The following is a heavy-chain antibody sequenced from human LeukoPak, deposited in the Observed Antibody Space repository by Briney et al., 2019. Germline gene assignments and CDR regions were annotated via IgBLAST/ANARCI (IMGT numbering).Heavy chain of an antibody. D-gene: IGHD5-24*01. V-gene: IGHV3-9*01. CDR1: GFTFDDYA. Sequence: GGSLRLSCAASGFTFDDYAMHWVRQAPGKGLEWVSGISWNSGSIGYADSVKGRFTISRDNSKNTMYLQMNSLRAEDTAVYYCAKDVLMATILVPPNHWGQGTLVTVSS. J-gene: IGHJ5*02. CDR2: ISWNSGSI. CDR3: AKDVLMATILVPPNH.